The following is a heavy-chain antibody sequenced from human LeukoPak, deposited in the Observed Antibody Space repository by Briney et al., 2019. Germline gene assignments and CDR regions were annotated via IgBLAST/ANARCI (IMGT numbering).Heavy chain of an antibody. J-gene: IGHJ4*02. V-gene: IGHV4-59*01. CDR1: GGSISSYY. CDR3: AGDYYGSGRSPY. D-gene: IGHD3-10*01. Sequence: SETLSLTCTVSGGSISSYYWSWIRRPPGKGLEWIGYIYYSGSTNYNPSLKSRVTISVDTSKNQFSLKLSSVTAADTAVYYCAGDYYGSGRSPYWGQGTLVTVSS. CDR2: IYYSGST.